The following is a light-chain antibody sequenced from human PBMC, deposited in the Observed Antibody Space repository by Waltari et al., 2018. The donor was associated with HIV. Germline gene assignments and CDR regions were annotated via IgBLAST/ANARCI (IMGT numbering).Light chain of an antibody. V-gene: IGLV2-11*01. CDR2: DVT. J-gene: IGLJ1*01. CDR1: SSDVGGYNS. Sequence: QSALPQPRPASGSPGQSATISCTGTSSDVGGYNSAYWYQHHPGKAPKLIIFDVTARPSGVPDRFSGSKSGSTASLTISGLQAEDETDYYCCSYAGNHNYVFGTGTKVTVL. CDR3: CSYAGNHNYV.